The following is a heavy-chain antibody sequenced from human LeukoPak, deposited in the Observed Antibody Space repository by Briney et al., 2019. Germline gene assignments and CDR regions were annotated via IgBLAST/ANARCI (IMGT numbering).Heavy chain of an antibody. CDR1: GGSISSGGYY. Sequence: PSETLSLTCTVAGGSISSGGYYWSWIRQHPGKGLEWIGYIYYGGSTYYNPSLKSRVTISVDTSKNQFSLKLSSVTAADTAVYYCASLPYNWNDGEGYYFDYWGQGTLVTVSS. CDR2: IYYGGST. CDR3: ASLPYNWNDGEGYYFDY. D-gene: IGHD1-20*01. V-gene: IGHV4-31*03. J-gene: IGHJ4*02.